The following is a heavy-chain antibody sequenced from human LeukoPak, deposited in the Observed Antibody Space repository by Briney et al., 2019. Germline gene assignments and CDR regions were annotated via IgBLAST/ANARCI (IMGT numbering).Heavy chain of an antibody. Sequence: PSETLSLTCTVSGGSISTSSYYWGWIRQPPGKGLEWIGSVYNSGSTYYNPSLKSRVTISVDTSKNQFSLNLSFVTAADTAIYYCASLPIVVVTGYWGQGILVTVSS. CDR1: GGSISTSSYY. J-gene: IGHJ4*02. D-gene: IGHD3-22*01. CDR2: VYNSGST. V-gene: IGHV4-39*01. CDR3: ASLPIVVVTGY.